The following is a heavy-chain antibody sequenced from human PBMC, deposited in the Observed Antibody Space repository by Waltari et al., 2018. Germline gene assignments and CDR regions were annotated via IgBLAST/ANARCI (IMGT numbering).Heavy chain of an antibody. D-gene: IGHD1-26*01. Sequence: EVQLVESGGGLVQPGRSLRLSCAASGFFFDDDAMHWVRQAPGKGLEWVAGISWNSAYIAHADSVKGRFTLSRDNAKSSLYLEMNSLSAEDTAFYYCARDVNNGRYGDHYFDHWGQGILVTVSS. CDR2: ISWNSAYI. CDR3: ARDVNNGRYGDHYFDH. V-gene: IGHV3-9*01. CDR1: GFFFDDDA. J-gene: IGHJ4*02.